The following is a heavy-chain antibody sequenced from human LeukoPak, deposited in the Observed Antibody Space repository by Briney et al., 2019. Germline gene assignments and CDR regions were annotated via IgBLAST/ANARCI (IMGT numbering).Heavy chain of an antibody. CDR2: ISGSGGST. CDR1: GFTFSSYA. D-gene: IGHD3-9*01. Sequence: GGSLRLSCAASGFTFSSYAMSWVRQAPGKGLEWVSAISGSGGSTYYADSAKGRFTISRDNSKNTLYLQMNSLRAEDTAVYYCARSGQYYDILTGYYSPFDYWGQGTLVTVSS. V-gene: IGHV3-23*01. CDR3: ARSGQYYDILTGYYSPFDY. J-gene: IGHJ4*02.